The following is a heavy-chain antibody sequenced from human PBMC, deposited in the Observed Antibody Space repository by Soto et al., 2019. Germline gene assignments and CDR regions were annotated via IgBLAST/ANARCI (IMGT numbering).Heavy chain of an antibody. Sequence: ASVKVSCKASGYTFTSYAMHWVRQAPGQRLEWMGWINAGNGNTKYSQKFQGRVTITRDTSASTAYMELSSLRSEDTAVYYCARAPSSECSGCSCYLLYYYYYYMDVWGKGTTVTVSS. D-gene: IGHD2-15*01. CDR2: INAGNGNT. V-gene: IGHV1-3*01. CDR3: ARAPSSECSGCSCYLLYYYYYYMDV. CDR1: GYTFTSYA. J-gene: IGHJ6*03.